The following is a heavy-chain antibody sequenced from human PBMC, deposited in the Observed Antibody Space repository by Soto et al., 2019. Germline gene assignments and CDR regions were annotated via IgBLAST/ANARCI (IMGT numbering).Heavy chain of an antibody. CDR1: GYTFTSYG. CDR2: ISAYNGNT. D-gene: IGHD2-2*01. J-gene: IGHJ6*02. CDR3: AGGYCSSTSCYRGYYYYYGMDV. V-gene: IGHV1-18*01. Sequence: ASVKVSCKASGYTFTSYGISWVRQAPGQGLEWMGWISAYNGNTNYAQKLQGRVTMTTDTSTSTAYMELRSLRSDDTAVYYCAGGYCSSTSCYRGYYYYYGMDVWGQGTTVTVSS.